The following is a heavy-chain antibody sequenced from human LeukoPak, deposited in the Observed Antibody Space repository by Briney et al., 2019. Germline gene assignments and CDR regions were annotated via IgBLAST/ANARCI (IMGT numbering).Heavy chain of an antibody. J-gene: IGHJ4*02. CDR3: AKDQRYESVWGSYRGDY. CDR2: ISGPGDST. D-gene: IGHD3-16*02. V-gene: IGHV3-23*01. Sequence: PGGSLRLSCATSGFTFSTYAMAWVRQAPGKGLEWVSAISGPGDSTYYADSVKGRFTISRDNSKNTLYLQMNNLRAEDTAVYYCAKDQRYESVWGSYRGDYWGQGTLVTVSS. CDR1: GFTFSTYA.